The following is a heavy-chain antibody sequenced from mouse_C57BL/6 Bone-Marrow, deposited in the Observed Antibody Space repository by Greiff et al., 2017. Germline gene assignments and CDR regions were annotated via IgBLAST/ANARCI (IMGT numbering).Heavy chain of an antibody. J-gene: IGHJ3*01. CDR1: GFNFKDYY. D-gene: IGHD3-3*01. CDR3: ARPFLGSAWFAY. Sequence: EVQLQQSGAELVKPGASVKLSCTASGFNFKDYYMHWVKQRTEQGLEWIGRIDPEDGDTKYAPKFQGKATITADTSSNTAYLQLSSLTSEDTAVYYCARPFLGSAWFAYWGQGTLVTVSA. CDR2: IDPEDGDT. V-gene: IGHV14-2*01.